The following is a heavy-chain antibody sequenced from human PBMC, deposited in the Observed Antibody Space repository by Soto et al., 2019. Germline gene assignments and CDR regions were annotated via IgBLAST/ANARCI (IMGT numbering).Heavy chain of an antibody. CDR2: IYYSGST. Sequence: PSETLSLTCTVSGDSISEYYWSWIRQPPGKGLEWIGYIYYSGSTNSNNPSLKSRVAISVDTSKNEFSLKLSSVTAADTAVYYCASHSSGTSFDPWGQRTLVTVSS. J-gene: IGHJ5*02. V-gene: IGHV4-59*08. CDR3: ASHSSGTSFDP. CDR1: GDSISEYY. D-gene: IGHD3-10*01.